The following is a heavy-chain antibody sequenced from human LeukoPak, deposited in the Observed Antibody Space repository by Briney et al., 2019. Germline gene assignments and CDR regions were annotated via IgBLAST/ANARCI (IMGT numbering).Heavy chain of an antibody. D-gene: IGHD3-22*01. J-gene: IGHJ4*02. Sequence: GSLRLSCAASGFTFNTYTMNWARQAPGKGLEWLSSLDSSGAYIFYADSVKGRFIISRDNAKNSLYLQMNSLRAEDTAVYYCAKDAIVYDSSGYTFDYWGQGTLVTVSS. V-gene: IGHV3-21*06. CDR2: LDSSGAYI. CDR1: GFTFNTYT. CDR3: AKDAIVYDSSGYTFDY.